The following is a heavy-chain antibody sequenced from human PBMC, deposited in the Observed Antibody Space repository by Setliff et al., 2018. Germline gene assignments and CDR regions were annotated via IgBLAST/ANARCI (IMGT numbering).Heavy chain of an antibody. D-gene: IGHD6-19*01. CDR2: VSFDGRNK. CDR3: AKDSLSGWSAVDY. Sequence: GGSLRLSCGASGFIFSNFGMHWVRQAPGKGLEWVAAVSFDGRNKYYEDSVKGRFTVSRDDSKNTLYLQMNSLRPEDTAVYYCAKDSLSGWSAVDYWGQGTLVTVSS. CDR1: GFIFSNFG. J-gene: IGHJ4*02. V-gene: IGHV3-30*18.